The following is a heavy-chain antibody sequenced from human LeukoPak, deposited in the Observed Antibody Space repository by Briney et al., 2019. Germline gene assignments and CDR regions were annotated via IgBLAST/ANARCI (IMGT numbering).Heavy chain of an antibody. V-gene: IGHV3-66*01. CDR3: TRDHAATEGHFDY. J-gene: IGHJ4*02. D-gene: IGHD2-15*01. CDR1: GIVVGDNY. Sequence: PGGSLRLSCVASGIVVGDNYMGWVRLAPGRGLEWVSTIDPDGYTAYAESVRGRATVSTDRSKNLLFLQMNRLRVEDSGVYYCTRDHAATEGHFDYWGQGTPVTVSS. CDR2: IDPDGYT.